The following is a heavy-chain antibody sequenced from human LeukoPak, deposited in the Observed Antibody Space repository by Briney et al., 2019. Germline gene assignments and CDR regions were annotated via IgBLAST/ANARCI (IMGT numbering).Heavy chain of an antibody. Sequence: PGGSLRLSCTASGFTFSNHDIHWVRQAPGKGLEWVAFIQYDGSNKYYADSVKGRFTISRDNSKNTLYLLMNSLRAEDTAVYYCAKVSGVCSSWSPFDYWGQGTLVTVSS. CDR2: IQYDGSNK. CDR3: AKVSGVCSSWSPFDY. V-gene: IGHV3-30*02. CDR1: GFTFSNHD. D-gene: IGHD6-13*01. J-gene: IGHJ4*02.